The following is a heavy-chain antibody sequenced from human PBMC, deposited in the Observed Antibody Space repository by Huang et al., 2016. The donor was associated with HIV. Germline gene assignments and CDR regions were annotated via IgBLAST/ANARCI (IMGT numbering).Heavy chain of an antibody. CDR1: GFSFDSYS. J-gene: IGHJ4*02. CDR3: VRDAGGKNF. V-gene: IGHV3-48*01. CDR2: ISSSGGNI. D-gene: IGHD1-26*01. Sequence: VQLVESGGGLVRPGGSLRLSCAASGFSFDSYSRTWVRQAPEKTLEWLAYISSSGGNIYYADSVKGRFTISRDNARNSLFLQLSSLRVEDTAVYHCVRDAGGKNFWGQGTLVSVSS.